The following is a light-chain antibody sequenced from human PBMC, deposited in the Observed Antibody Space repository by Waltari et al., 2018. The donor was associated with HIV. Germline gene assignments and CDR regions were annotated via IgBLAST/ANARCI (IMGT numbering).Light chain of an antibody. Sequence: QSVLTQPPSASGTPGQRVTISCSGSSANVGNTVYWYQQLPGTAPKVLIYRDNQRPSGVPDRFSGSRSGTSASLDVIGLRSDDEANYFCAAWDDILSGWVFGGGTKLTVL. J-gene: IGLJ3*02. CDR3: AAWDDILSGWV. V-gene: IGLV1-47*01. CDR2: RDN. CDR1: SANVGNT.